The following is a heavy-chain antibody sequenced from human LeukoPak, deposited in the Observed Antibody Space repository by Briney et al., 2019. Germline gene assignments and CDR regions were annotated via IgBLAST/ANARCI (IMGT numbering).Heavy chain of an antibody. V-gene: IGHV4-39*01. J-gene: IGHJ4*02. D-gene: IGHD3-10*01. CDR1: GGSISSSSYY. Sequence: SETLSLTCTVSGGSISSSSYYWGWIRQPPGKGLEWIGSIYYSGSTYYNPSLKSRVTISVDTSKNQFSLKLSSVTAADTAVYYCARQQGFAFDYWGQGTLVTVSS. CDR3: ARQQGFAFDY. CDR2: IYYSGST.